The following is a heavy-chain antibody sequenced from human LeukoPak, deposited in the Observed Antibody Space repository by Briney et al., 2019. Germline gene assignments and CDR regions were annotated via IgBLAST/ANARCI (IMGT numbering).Heavy chain of an antibody. CDR1: GFTFSSYG. J-gene: IGHJ4*02. V-gene: IGHV3-30*02. D-gene: IGHD6-19*01. CDR3: AKRPTSGWVYFDY. CDR2: IRYDGSNK. Sequence: GGSLRLSCAASGFTFSSYGMHWVRQAPGKGLEWVAFIRYDGSNKYYADSVKGRFTVSRDNANNTLYLQMNSLRAEDTAVYYCAKRPTSGWVYFDYWGQGTLVTVSS.